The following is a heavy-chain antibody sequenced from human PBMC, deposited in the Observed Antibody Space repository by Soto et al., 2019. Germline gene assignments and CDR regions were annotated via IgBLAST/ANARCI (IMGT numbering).Heavy chain of an antibody. V-gene: IGHV3-11*01. CDR2: ISATGKTF. J-gene: IGHJ5*02. Sequence: QVHLVESGGDLVKPGGSLRLSCEASGFAFSDYYMSWIRQAPGKGLEWVSYISATGKTFYYADSVKGRLAISRDNAKNSVYLQMNSLRAEDTALYYCAKCGNYDMLTGQGGFDPWGQGTLVTVSS. CDR1: GFAFSDYY. CDR3: AKCGNYDMLTGQGGFDP. D-gene: IGHD3-9*01.